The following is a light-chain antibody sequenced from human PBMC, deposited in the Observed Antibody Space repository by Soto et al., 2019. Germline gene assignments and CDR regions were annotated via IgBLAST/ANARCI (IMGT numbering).Light chain of an antibody. V-gene: IGLV1-44*01. CDR3: AVWDDSLNGPV. Sequence: QAVVTQPPSASGTPGQRVTISCSGSTSNIGSNNVNWYQQLPGTAPKLLLFNNERRPSGVPGRVSGSKSGTSASLAISGLQSDDEADYHCAVWDDSLNGPVFGGGTKLTVL. CDR2: NNE. CDR1: TSNIGSNN. J-gene: IGLJ2*01.